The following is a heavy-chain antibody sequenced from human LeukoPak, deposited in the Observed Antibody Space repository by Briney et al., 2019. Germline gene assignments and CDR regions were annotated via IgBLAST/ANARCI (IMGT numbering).Heavy chain of an antibody. CDR1: GFTFSDYC. D-gene: IGHD6-19*01. J-gene: IGHJ4*02. Sequence: PGGSLRLSCAASGFTFSDYCMTWIRQAPGKGLEWVSYISGSGSNKYYADSVKGRFTISRDNAKNSLYLQMNSLRVEDTAVYYCATSQSSVAGIIGDWGQGTLVTVSS. V-gene: IGHV3-11*04. CDR2: ISGSGSNK. CDR3: ATSQSSVAGIIGD.